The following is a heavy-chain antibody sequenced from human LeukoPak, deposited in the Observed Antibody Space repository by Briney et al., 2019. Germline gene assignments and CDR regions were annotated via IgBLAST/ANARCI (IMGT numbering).Heavy chain of an antibody. CDR2: IYYSGST. V-gene: IGHV4-39*01. Sequence: KPSETLSLTCTVSGGSISSSSYYWGWIRQPPGKGLEWIGSIYYSGSTYYNPSLKSRVTISVDTSKNQFSLKLSSVTAADTAVYYCARHRDGSGGYYPPGAFDYWGQGTLVTVSS. CDR3: ARHRDGSGGYYPPGAFDY. J-gene: IGHJ4*02. D-gene: IGHD3-10*01. CDR1: GGSISSSSYY.